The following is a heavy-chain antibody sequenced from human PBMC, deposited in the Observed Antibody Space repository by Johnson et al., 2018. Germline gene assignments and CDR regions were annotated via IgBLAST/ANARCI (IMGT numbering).Heavy chain of an antibody. CDR3: AGDAPTGDDFDS. V-gene: IGHV3-33*01. D-gene: IGHD7-27*01. J-gene: IGHJ4*02. Sequence: QVQLVQSGGGVVQPGRSLRLSCAASGFTFSSYGMHWVRQAPGKGLEWVAVIWYDGTNKYYADAVKGRFTISIENSKDTLYLQMNSPRAEDTAVYYWAGDAPTGDDFDSWGQGTLVTVSS. CDR1: GFTFSSYG. CDR2: IWYDGTNK.